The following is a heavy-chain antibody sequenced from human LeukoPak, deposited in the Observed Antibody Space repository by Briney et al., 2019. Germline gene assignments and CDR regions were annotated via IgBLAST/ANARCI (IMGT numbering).Heavy chain of an antibody. J-gene: IGHJ4*02. CDR2: ILWDGENK. D-gene: IGHD3-22*01. Sequence: VRQARARGVGWEQVILWDGENKYYADSVKGRFTISRDNSKNTLYLQMSSLRAEDTAVYYCARGGHYDSSGYYGAPRDWGQGTLVTVSS. V-gene: IGHV3-30*04. CDR3: ARGGHYDSSGYYGAPRD.